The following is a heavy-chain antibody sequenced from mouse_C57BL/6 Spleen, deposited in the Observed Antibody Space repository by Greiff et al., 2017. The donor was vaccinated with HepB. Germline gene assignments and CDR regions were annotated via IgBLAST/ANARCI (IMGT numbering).Heavy chain of an antibody. CDR3: ARDRGVITTVVESNFDY. V-gene: IGHV5-4*03. CDR2: ISDGGSYT. CDR1: GFTFSSYA. J-gene: IGHJ2*01. D-gene: IGHD1-1*01. Sequence: EVKLVESGGGLVKPGGSLKLSCAASGFTFSSYAMSWVRQTPAKRLEWVATISDGGSYTYYPDNVKGRFTISRDNAKNNLYLQMSHLKSEDTAMYYCARDRGVITTVVESNFDYWGQGTTLTFSS.